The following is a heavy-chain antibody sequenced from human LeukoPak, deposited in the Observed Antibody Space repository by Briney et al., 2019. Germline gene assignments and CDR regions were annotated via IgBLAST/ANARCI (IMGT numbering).Heavy chain of an antibody. J-gene: IGHJ4*02. D-gene: IGHD4-17*01. CDR1: GGTFSSYA. Sequence: VASVKVSCKASGGTFSSYAISWVRQAPGQGLEWMGGIIPIFGTANYAQKFQGRVTITADKSTSTAYMELSSLRSEDTAVYYCARVGPYGDQTRGDYWGQGTLVAVSS. V-gene: IGHV1-69*06. CDR2: IIPIFGTA. CDR3: ARVGPYGDQTRGDY.